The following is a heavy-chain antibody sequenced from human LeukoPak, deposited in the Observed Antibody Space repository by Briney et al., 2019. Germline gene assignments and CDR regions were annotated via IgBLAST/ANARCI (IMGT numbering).Heavy chain of an antibody. Sequence: GASVKVSCKASGYTFTGYYMHWVRQAPGQGLEWMGWINPNSGGTNYAQKFQGRVTMTRDTSISTAYMELSRLRSDDTAVYYCARDPYSYGGGDAFDIWGQGTMVTVSS. CDR3: ARDPYSYGGGDAFDI. D-gene: IGHD5-18*01. J-gene: IGHJ3*02. V-gene: IGHV1-2*02. CDR1: GYTFTGYY. CDR2: INPNSGGT.